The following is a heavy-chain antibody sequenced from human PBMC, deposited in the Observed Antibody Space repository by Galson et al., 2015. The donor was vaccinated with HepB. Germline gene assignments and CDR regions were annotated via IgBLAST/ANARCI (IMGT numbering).Heavy chain of an antibody. J-gene: IGHJ4*02. CDR1: GFTFSRYA. CDR3: ARDPGGEYFDY. CDR2: ISSSSSYI. Sequence: SLRLSCAASGFTFSRYAIDWVRQAPGKGLEWVACISSSSSYIYYADSVKGRFTISRDNAKNSLYPQMNSLRAEDTAVYYCARDPGGEYFDYWGQGTLVTVSS. D-gene: IGHD6-25*01. V-gene: IGHV3-21*01.